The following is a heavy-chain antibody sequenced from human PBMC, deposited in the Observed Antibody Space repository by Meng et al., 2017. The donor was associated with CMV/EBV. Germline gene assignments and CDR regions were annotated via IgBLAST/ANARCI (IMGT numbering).Heavy chain of an antibody. J-gene: IGHJ4*02. V-gene: IGHV3-33*01. Sequence: GGSLRLSCAASGFTFSSYGMHWVRQAPGKGLEWVAVIWYDGSNKYYADSVKGRFTISRDNSKNTLYLQMNSLRAEDTAVYYCARDQRKTYYDFWSGYYFDYWGQGTLVTVSS. D-gene: IGHD3-3*01. CDR1: GFTFSSYG. CDR2: IWYDGSNK. CDR3: ARDQRKTYYDFWSGYYFDY.